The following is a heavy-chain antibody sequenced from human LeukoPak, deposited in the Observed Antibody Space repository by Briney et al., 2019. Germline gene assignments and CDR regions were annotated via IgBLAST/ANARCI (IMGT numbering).Heavy chain of an antibody. D-gene: IGHD6-19*01. CDR2: ISDDGRIK. J-gene: IGHJ4*02. CDR3: ATDLSGGWSLDY. V-gene: IGHV3-30*03. Sequence: GRSLRLSCAASGFTFSSYGMHWVRQAPGKGLEWVAFISDDGRIKYHAESVKGRFTISRDDSKNTLYLQVNNVRPDDTAVYYCATDLSGGWSLDYWGQGTLVTVSS. CDR1: GFTFSSYG.